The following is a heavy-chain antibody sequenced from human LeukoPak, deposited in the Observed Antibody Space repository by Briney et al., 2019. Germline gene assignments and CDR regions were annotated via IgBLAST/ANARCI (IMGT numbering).Heavy chain of an antibody. CDR2: IYYSGST. CDR1: GGALSSYH. Sequence: SETLSLTCTVSGGALSSYHWSWIRQSPGKGLEWIGYIYYSGSTYYNPSLKSRVTISVDTSKNQFSLKLSSVTAADTAVYYCARGGLTYYYDSSGYYMNYFDYWGQGTLVTVSS. V-gene: IGHV4-59*06. CDR3: ARGGLTYYYDSSGYYMNYFDY. J-gene: IGHJ4*02. D-gene: IGHD3-22*01.